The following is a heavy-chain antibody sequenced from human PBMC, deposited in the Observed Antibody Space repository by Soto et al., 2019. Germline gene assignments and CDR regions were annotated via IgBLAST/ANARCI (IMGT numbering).Heavy chain of an antibody. Sequence: QVQLVESGGGVVQPGRSLRLSCAASGFTFNSYGMHWVRQAPGKGLEWVAVISYDGSNKYYADSVKGRFTISRDNSKNTLYLQMNSLRAEDTAVYYCAKDRRKVVVAAPFDYWGQGTLVTVSS. D-gene: IGHD2-15*01. CDR1: GFTFNSYG. CDR2: ISYDGSNK. J-gene: IGHJ4*02. V-gene: IGHV3-30*18. CDR3: AKDRRKVVVAAPFDY.